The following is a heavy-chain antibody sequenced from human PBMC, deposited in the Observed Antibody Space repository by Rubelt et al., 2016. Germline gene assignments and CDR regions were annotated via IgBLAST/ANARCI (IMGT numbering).Heavy chain of an antibody. J-gene: IGHJ4*02. CDR2: IYYRGTT. V-gene: IGHV4-34*01. D-gene: IGHD3-3*01. CDR3: VRQDTIWRGDY. Sequence: QVQLQQWGAGLLKPSETLSLTCAVYGGSFSGYYWSWIRQPPGKGLEWIGSIYYRGTTYYSGSLKSRVTISIDRSKNQVSLMVTSVTAADTVLYYCVRQDTIWRGDYWGQGTLVAVSS. CDR1: GGSFSGYY.